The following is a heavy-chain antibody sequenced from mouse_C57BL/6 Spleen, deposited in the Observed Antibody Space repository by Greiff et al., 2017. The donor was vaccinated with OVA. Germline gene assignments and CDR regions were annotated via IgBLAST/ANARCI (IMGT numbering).Heavy chain of an antibody. J-gene: IGHJ4*01. CDR1: GYTFTDYE. CDR2: IDPETGGT. V-gene: IGHV1-15*01. D-gene: IGHD2-12*01. CDR3: TREGIRRRYYAMDY. Sequence: QVQLKESGAELVRPGASVTLSCKASGYTFTDYEMHWVKQTPVHGLEWIGAIDPETGGTAYNQKFKGKAILTADKSSSTAYMELRSLTSEDSAVYYCTREGIRRRYYAMDYWGQGTSVTVSS.